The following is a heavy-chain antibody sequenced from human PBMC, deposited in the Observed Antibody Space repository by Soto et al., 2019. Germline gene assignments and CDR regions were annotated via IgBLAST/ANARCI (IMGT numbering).Heavy chain of an antibody. Sequence: QVQLVESGGGVVKPGRSLRLSCAASGFTFSSYAMHWVRQALGKGLEWVAVISYDGSNKYYADSVKGRFTISRDNYKNTLYLQMNSLRAEDTAVYYCTRPGIGVAGTDYWGQGTLVTVSS. CDR3: TRPGIGVAGTDY. CDR1: GFTFSSYA. D-gene: IGHD6-19*01. V-gene: IGHV3-30-3*01. CDR2: ISYDGSNK. J-gene: IGHJ4*02.